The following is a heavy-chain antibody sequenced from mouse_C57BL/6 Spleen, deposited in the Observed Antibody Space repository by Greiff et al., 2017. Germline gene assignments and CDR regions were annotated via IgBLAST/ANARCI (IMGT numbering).Heavy chain of an antibody. J-gene: IGHJ4*01. CDR3: TRHSPYDYDVYYAMDY. D-gene: IGHD2-4*01. V-gene: IGHV6-6*01. Sequence: EVNVVESGGGLVQPGGSMKLSCAASGFTFSDAWMDWVRQSPEKGLEWVAEIRNKANNHATYYAESVKGRFTISRDDSKSSVYLQRNSLRAEDTGSDYCTRHSPYDYDVYYAMDYWGQGTSVTVSS. CDR2: IRNKANNHAT. CDR1: GFTFSDAW.